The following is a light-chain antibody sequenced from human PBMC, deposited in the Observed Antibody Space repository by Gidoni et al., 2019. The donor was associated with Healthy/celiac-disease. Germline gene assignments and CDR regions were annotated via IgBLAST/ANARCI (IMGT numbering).Light chain of an antibody. Sequence: DIVMTQSPLSLPVTPGEPASISCRSSQSLLHSNGYNYLDWYLQKPGQSPQLLIYLGSNRASGVPDRFSGSGSGTDFTLKISRVEAEDVGVYYCMQARRTFGQGTKLEIK. J-gene: IGKJ2*01. CDR3: MQARRT. CDR1: QSLLHSNGYNY. V-gene: IGKV2-28*01. CDR2: LGS.